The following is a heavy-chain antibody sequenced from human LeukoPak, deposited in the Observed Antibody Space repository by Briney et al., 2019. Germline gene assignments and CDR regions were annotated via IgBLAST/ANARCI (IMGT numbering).Heavy chain of an antibody. CDR3: ARRGSCLGSSCYSY. CDR1: GYSFTYYW. D-gene: IGHD2-15*01. V-gene: IGHV5-10-1*01. CDR2: IDPSDSYT. Sequence: GESLKISCKGSGYSFTYYWISWVRQMPGKGLEWMGRIDPSDSYTNYSPSFHGHVTISADKSLSTAYLQWSSLKASDTAVYYCARRGSCLGSSCYSYWGQGTLVTVSS. J-gene: IGHJ4*02.